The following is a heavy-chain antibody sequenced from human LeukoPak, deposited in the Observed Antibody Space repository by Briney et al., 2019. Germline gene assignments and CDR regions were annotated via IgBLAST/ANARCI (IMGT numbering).Heavy chain of an antibody. D-gene: IGHD5-18*01. CDR1: GGSISSSSYY. V-gene: IGHV4-61*02. CDR2: IYTSGST. J-gene: IGHJ6*04. CDR3: ARNAIQLWLGMDV. Sequence: SETLSLTCTVSGGSISSSSYYWRWIRQPAGKGLEWIERIYTSGSTNYNPSLKSRVTISVDTSKNQFSLKRSSVTAADTAVYYCARNAIQLWLGMDVWGKGTTVTISS.